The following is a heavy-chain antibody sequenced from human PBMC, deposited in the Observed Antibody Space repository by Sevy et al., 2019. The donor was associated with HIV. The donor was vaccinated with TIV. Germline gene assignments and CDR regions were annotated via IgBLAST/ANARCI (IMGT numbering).Heavy chain of an antibody. CDR3: AREGPRIAQFDY. CDR1: GGSVSSSSYY. D-gene: IGHD6-13*01. Sequence: SETLSLTCTISGGSVSSSSYYWGWIRQPPGKGLDWIGSIYYSGSTCYNPSLKSRVTISVDTSKNQFSLKVRSVTAADTAVYYCAREGPRIAQFDYWGQGALVTVSS. V-gene: IGHV4-39*02. CDR2: IYYSGST. J-gene: IGHJ4*02.